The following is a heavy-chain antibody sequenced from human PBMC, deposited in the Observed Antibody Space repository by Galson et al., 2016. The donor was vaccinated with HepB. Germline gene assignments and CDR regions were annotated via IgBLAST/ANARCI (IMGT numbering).Heavy chain of an antibody. D-gene: IGHD2-8*02. CDR3: SRDRLDTGGHSDH. V-gene: IGHV1-2*02. CDR2: INPNSGVT. J-gene: IGHJ5*02. CDR1: GYTFTTYY. Sequence: SVKVSCKASGYTFTTYYIHWVRLAPGRGLQWMGWINPNSGVTNHAQQFQGRVTMTRDPSSRTAYMQLIRLRSDDTAVYYCSRDRLDTGGHSDHWGQGTLVTVSS.